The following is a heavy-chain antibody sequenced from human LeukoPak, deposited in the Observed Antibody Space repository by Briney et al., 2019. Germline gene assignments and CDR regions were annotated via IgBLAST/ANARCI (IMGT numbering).Heavy chain of an antibody. J-gene: IGHJ3*01. V-gene: IGHV4-4*09. CDR2: NFHTGSD. D-gene: IGHD5-18*01. CDR1: GGSISRSY. CDR3: ASVGYTYGNSFNF. Sequence: SETLSLTCTVSGGSISRSYWSWVRQAPGKGLEWLGYNFHTGSDYYNPSLRSRVVISIDTSKKEFSLKLASVTAADTAVYYCASVGYTYGNSFNFWGQGTMVTVSP.